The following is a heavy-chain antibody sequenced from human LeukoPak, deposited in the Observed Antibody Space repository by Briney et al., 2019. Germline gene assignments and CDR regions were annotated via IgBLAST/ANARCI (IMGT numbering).Heavy chain of an antibody. CDR1: AFTFSDYS. Sequence: GGSLRLSCAASAFTFSDYSMNWVRQAPGKGLEWVSYISGRRSTIYYADSVKGRFTISRDNAKNSMYLQMNSLRAEDTAVYYCARDRIKSGSYYFDYWGQGTLVTVSS. CDR3: ARDRIKSGSYYFDY. V-gene: IGHV3-48*01. J-gene: IGHJ4*02. CDR2: ISGRRSTI. D-gene: IGHD1-26*01.